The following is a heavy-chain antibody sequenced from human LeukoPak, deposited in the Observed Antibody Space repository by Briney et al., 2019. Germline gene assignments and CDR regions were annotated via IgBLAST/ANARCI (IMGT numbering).Heavy chain of an antibody. V-gene: IGHV1-8*01. CDR2: MNPNSGNT. J-gene: IGHJ4*02. CDR3: ARVRYYGPGIYYRGLAY. D-gene: IGHD3-10*01. Sequence: ASVKVSCKASGYTFSTYDINWVRQATGQGLEWMGWMNPNSGNTGYAQKFQGRVTMTRNTSISTAYMELSGLRSEDSAVYYCARVRYYGPGIYYRGLAYWGQGSLVTVSS. CDR1: GYTFSTYD.